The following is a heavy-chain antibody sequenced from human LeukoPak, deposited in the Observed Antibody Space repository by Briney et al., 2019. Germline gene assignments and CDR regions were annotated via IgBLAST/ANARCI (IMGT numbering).Heavy chain of an antibody. J-gene: IGHJ4*02. CDR1: GFTFSDYG. D-gene: IGHD6-13*01. CDR2: IGGRGHTT. Sequence: GGSLRLSCAVSGFTFSDYGMSWVRQAPGKGLEWVSSIGGRGHTTYYADSVKGWFAVSRDNSRNTLYLQMNSLRAEDTALYYCAKLITAAGTDCWGQGTLVTVSS. V-gene: IGHV3-23*01. CDR3: AKLITAAGTDC.